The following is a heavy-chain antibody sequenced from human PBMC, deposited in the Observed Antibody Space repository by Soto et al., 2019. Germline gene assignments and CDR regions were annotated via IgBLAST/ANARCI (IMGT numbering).Heavy chain of an antibody. CDR2: IGTAGDT. D-gene: IGHD6-6*01. V-gene: IGHV3-13*01. CDR3: ARDRGQLVGPQYYYYYGMDV. CDR1: GFTFSSYD. J-gene: IGHJ6*02. Sequence: EVQLVESGGGLVQPGGSLRLSCAASGFTFSSYDMHWVRQATGKGLEWVSAIGTAGDTYYPGSVKGRFTISRENAKNSLYLQMNSLRAEDTAVYYCARDRGQLVGPQYYYYYGMDVWGQGTTVTVSS.